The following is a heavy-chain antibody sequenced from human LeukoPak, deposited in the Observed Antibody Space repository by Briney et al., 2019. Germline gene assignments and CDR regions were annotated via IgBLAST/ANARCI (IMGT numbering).Heavy chain of an antibody. V-gene: IGHV4-59*01. CDR2: IYYSGST. Sequence: SETLSLTCTVSGGSISSYYWSWIRQPPGKGLEWIGYIYYSGSTNYNPSLKSRVTISVDTSKNQFSLKLSSVTAADTAVYHCARGGHARNYYDSSGFDYWGQGTLVTVSS. J-gene: IGHJ4*02. D-gene: IGHD3-22*01. CDR3: ARGGHARNYYDSSGFDY. CDR1: GGSISSYY.